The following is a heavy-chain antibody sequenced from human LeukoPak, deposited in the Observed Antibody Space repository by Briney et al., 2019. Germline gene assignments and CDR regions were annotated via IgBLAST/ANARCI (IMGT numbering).Heavy chain of an antibody. J-gene: IGHJ4*02. D-gene: IGHD3-10*01. Sequence: SETLSLTCGVSGGSFNSDDYYWNWIRQPPGRGLEWIGYIYYGGNTNYNPSLRSRVTISMDTSKNQFSLKVNSVAAADTAVYFCASGPRNYYYSGSYHYWGQGTLVTVSS. CDR1: GGSFNSDDYY. CDR3: ASGPRNYYYSGSYHY. V-gene: IGHV4-61*08. CDR2: IYYGGNT.